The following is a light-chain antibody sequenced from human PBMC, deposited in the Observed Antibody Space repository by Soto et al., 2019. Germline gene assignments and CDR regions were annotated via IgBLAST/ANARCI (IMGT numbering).Light chain of an antibody. CDR1: SGHSSYA. V-gene: IGLV4-69*01. J-gene: IGLJ2*01. CDR2: LNSDGSH. CDR3: QTWDTGMRVV. Sequence: QSVLTQSPSASASLGASVKLTCTLSSGHSSYAIAWHQQQPEKGPRYLMKLNSDGSHNKGDGIPDRFSGSSSGAERYLTISSLQYEDEADYYCQTWDTGMRVVFGGGTQLTVL.